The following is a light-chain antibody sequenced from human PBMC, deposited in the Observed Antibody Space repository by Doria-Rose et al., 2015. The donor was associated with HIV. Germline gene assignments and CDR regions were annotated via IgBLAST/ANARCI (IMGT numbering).Light chain of an antibody. CDR3: HQYGTSWT. V-gene: IGKV3-20*01. CDR1: QSFSSTY. J-gene: IGKJ1*01. Sequence: TQSPGTLSLSPGERATLSCRASQSFSSTYLAWYQRIPGQAPSLLIYDGSTRATGIPDRFSASGSVTDFTLTINRLEPEDFALYYCHQYGTSWTFGQGTKVEI. CDR2: DGS.